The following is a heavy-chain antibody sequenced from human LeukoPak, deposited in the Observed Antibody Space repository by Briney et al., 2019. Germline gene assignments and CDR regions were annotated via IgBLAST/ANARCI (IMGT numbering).Heavy chain of an antibody. D-gene: IGHD1-1*01. V-gene: IGHV4-34*01. J-gene: IGHJ4*02. CDR1: GGSFSGYY. CDR3: ARPRWNW. CDR2: INHSGST. Sequence: SETLSLTCAVYGGSFSGYYWSWIRQPPGKGLEWIGEINHSGSTNYNPSLKSRVTISVDTSKNQFSLKLSSVTAADTAVYYCARPRWNWWGQGTLVTVSS.